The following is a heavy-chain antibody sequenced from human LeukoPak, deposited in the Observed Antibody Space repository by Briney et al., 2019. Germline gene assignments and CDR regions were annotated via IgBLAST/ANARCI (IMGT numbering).Heavy chain of an antibody. CDR1: GGTFSSYA. J-gene: IGHJ6*02. CDR3: ARDWPPTPIIVVVPAAIYGMDV. V-gene: IGHV1-69*01. CDR2: IIPIFGTA. Sequence: AAVKLSCTASGGTFSSYAISWVRQAPGQGLEWMGGIIPIFGTANYAQKFQGRVTITADESTSTAYMELSSLRSEDTAVYYCARDWPPTPIIVVVPAAIYGMDVWGQGTT. D-gene: IGHD2-2*01.